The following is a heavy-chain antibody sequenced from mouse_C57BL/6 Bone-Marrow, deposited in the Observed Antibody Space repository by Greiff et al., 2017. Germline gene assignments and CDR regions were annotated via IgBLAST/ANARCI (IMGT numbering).Heavy chain of an antibody. J-gene: IGHJ2*01. CDR1: GFTFSNYW. CDR3: TVYYYGSSYPSDY. D-gene: IGHD1-1*01. V-gene: IGHV6-3*01. Sequence: EVKLMESGGGLVQPGGSMKLSCVASGFTFSNYWMNWVRQSPEKGLEWVAQIRLKSDNYATHYAESVKGRFTISRDDSKSSVYLQMNNLRAEDTGIYYCTVYYYGSSYPSDYWGQGTTLTVSS. CDR2: IRLKSDNYAT.